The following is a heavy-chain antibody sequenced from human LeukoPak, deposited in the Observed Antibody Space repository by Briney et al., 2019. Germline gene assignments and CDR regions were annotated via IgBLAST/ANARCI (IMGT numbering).Heavy chain of an antibody. CDR3: ARCLYYDFWSGYYECYYGMDV. CDR2: ISAYNGNT. V-gene: IGHV1-18*01. J-gene: IGHJ6*02. D-gene: IGHD3-3*01. CDR1: GYTFTSYG. Sequence: ASVKVSCKASGYTFTSYGISWVRQAPGQGLEWMGWISAYNGNTNYAQKLQGRVTMTTDTSTSTAYMELRSLRSDDTAVYYCARCLYYDFWSGYYECYYGMDVWGQGTTVTVSS.